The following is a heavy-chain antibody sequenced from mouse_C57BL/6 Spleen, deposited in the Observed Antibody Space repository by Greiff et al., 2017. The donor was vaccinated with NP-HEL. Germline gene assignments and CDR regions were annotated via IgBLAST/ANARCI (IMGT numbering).Heavy chain of an antibody. D-gene: IGHD2-1*01. CDR3: ARWGNYDDYAMDY. CDR1: GYTFTSYW. V-gene: IGHV1-53*01. CDR2: INPSNGGT. J-gene: IGHJ4*01. Sequence: QVQLQQSGTELVKPGASVKLSCKASGYTFTSYWMHWVKQRPGQGLEWIGNINPSNGGTNYNEKFKSKATLTVDKSSSTAYMQLSSLTSEDSAVYYCARWGNYDDYAMDYWGQGTSVTVSS.